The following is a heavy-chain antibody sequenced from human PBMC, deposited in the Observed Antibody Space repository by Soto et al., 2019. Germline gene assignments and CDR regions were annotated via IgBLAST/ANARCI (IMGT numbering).Heavy chain of an antibody. V-gene: IGHV1-3*01. CDR2: INAGNGNT. CDR1: GYTFTSYA. Sequence: GASVKVSCKASGYTFTSYAMHWVRQAPGQRLEWMGWINAGNGNTKYSQKFQGRVTITRDTSTSTAYMELSSLRSDDTAVYYCAREGVARYYHYGMDVWGQGTPVTVSS. D-gene: IGHD5-12*01. J-gene: IGHJ6*02. CDR3: AREGVARYYHYGMDV.